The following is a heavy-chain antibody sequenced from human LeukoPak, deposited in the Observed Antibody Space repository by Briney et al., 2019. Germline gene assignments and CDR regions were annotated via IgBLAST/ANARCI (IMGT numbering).Heavy chain of an antibody. CDR2: FRCSTVST. J-gene: IGHJ1*01. D-gene: IGHD3-16*01. CDR1: GFTFSNYD. CDR3: KRTTSAYYDYAKH. Sequence: QPGGSLRLSCAASGFTFSNYDMSWVRQAPGKGLEWVSIFRCSTVSTYYADSVKGRFTISRDSSKNTVYLQMNRLRAEDTAIYYCKRTTSAYYDYAKHWSQGTLVTVYS. V-gene: IGHV3-23*01.